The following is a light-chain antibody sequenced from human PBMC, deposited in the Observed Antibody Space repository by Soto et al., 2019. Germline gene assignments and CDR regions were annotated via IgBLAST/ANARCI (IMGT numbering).Light chain of an antibody. Sequence: QSVLTQPPSASGTPGQRVTISCSGSSSNIGSNYVYWYQQLPGTAPKLLIDRNNQRPSGVPDRFSGSKSGTSASLAISGRRSEDEADYYCAAWDDSLRGWVFGGGTKLTVL. CDR2: RNN. J-gene: IGLJ3*02. CDR1: SSNIGSNY. V-gene: IGLV1-47*01. CDR3: AAWDDSLRGWV.